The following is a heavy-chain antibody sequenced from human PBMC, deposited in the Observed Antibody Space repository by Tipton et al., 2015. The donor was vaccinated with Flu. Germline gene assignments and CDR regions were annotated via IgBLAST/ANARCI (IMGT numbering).Heavy chain of an antibody. CDR1: EDTFSAHV. J-gene: IGHJ4*02. CDR3: VRGIDSSSPI. Sequence: QLVQSGAEVKRPGSSVKVSCRGSEDTFSAHVVTWVRQAPGQGFEWIGGIVFVVGAPNYAQKFQGRVTITADRSTSTTYMEMSSLTSEDTALYYCVRGIDSSSPIWGQGTLVTVSS. V-gene: IGHV1-69*06. D-gene: IGHD2-2*01. CDR2: IVFVVGAP.